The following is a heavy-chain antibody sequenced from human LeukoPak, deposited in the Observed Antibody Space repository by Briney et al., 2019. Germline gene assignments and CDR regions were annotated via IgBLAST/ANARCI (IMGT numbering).Heavy chain of an antibody. V-gene: IGHV4-4*02. CDR2: IYHSGST. D-gene: IGHD3-9*01. Sequence: PSGTLSLTCAVSGGSISSSNWWSWVRQPPGKGLEWIGEIYHSGSTNYNPSLKSRVTISVDKSKNQFSLKLSSVTAADTAVYYCARGYHRGHHYDILTGYYSAYFQHWGQGTLVTVSS. J-gene: IGHJ1*01. CDR1: GGSISSSNW. CDR3: ARGYHRGHHYDILTGYYSAYFQH.